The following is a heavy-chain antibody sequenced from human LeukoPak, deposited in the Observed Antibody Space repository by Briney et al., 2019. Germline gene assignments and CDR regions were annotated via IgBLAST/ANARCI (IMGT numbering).Heavy chain of an antibody. CDR2: IYNSGST. D-gene: IGHD3/OR15-3a*01. V-gene: IGHV4-31*03. Sequence: SETLSPTCTVSGASMTSGNYYWSWIRQHPGKGLEWIGYIYNSGSTYYNPSLKSRLAISLDTSKSQFSLKLNSVTAADTAVYFCARADFPHFDYWGRGALVTVSS. CDR1: GASMTSGNYY. J-gene: IGHJ4*02. CDR3: ARADFPHFDY.